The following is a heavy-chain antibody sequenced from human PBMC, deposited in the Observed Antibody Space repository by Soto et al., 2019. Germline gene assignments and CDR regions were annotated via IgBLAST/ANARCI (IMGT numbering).Heavy chain of an antibody. D-gene: IGHD3-22*01. V-gene: IGHV1-69*12. CDR3: AGHSSGVPGYYYGMDV. J-gene: IGHJ6*02. CDR1: GGTFSSYA. Sequence: QVQLVQSGAEVKKPGSSVKVSCKASGGTFSSYAISWVRQAPGQGLEWMGGIIPIFDTADYAQKFQGRVTITADESTNTAYMELSSLRSEDTAVYYCAGHSSGVPGYYYGMDVWGQGTTVTGSS. CDR2: IIPIFDTA.